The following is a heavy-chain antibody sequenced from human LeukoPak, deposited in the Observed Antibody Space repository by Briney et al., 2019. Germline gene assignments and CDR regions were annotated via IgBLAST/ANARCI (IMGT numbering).Heavy chain of an antibody. CDR3: ARSNTAGYSSGWYLFDY. CDR1: GGSISSGGYS. Sequence: SETLSLTCAVSGGSISSGGYSWSWIRQPPGKGLEWIGYIYHSGSTYYNPSLKSRVTISVDTSKNQFSLKLSSVTAADTAVYYCARSNTAGYSSGWYLFDYWGQGTLVTVSS. CDR2: IYHSGST. V-gene: IGHV4-30-2*01. D-gene: IGHD6-19*01. J-gene: IGHJ4*02.